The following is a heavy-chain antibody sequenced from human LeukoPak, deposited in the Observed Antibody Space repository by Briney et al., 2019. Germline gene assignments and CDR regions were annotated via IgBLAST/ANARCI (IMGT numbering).Heavy chain of an antibody. V-gene: IGHV3-48*03. CDR2: ISTTGTTI. Sequence: GGSLRLSCTASEFTFSSDEMNWVRQAPGKGLEWVAYISTTGTTIYYADSVKGQFTISRDNAKNSLYLQMNRLRADDTAVYYCARDRPGYTSSWYSPFDYWGQGTLVTVSS. J-gene: IGHJ4*02. D-gene: IGHD6-13*01. CDR1: EFTFSSDE. CDR3: ARDRPGYTSSWYSPFDY.